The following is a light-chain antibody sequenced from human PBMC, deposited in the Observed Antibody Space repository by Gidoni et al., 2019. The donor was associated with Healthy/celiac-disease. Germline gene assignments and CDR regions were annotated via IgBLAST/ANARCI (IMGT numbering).Light chain of an antibody. CDR2: AAS. CDR1: QSISSY. V-gene: IGKV1-39*01. CDR3: QQSYSTPGFT. Sequence: IQMLQSPSSLSASVGDRVTITCRASQSISSYLNWYQQKPGKAPKLLIYAASSLQSGVPSRFSGSGSGTDFTLTISSLQPEDFATYYCQQSYSTPGFTFGPGTKVDIK. J-gene: IGKJ3*01.